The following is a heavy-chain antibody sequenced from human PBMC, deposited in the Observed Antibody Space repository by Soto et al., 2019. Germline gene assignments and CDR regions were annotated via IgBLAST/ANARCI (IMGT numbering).Heavy chain of an antibody. J-gene: IGHJ3*02. D-gene: IGHD2-2*01. CDR3: ARPTDLYCSSTSCYGSRDGYDAFDI. CDR2: IYYSGST. CDR1: GGSISSSSYY. V-gene: IGHV4-39*01. Sequence: SETLSLTCTVSGGSISSSSYYWGWIRQPPGKGLEWIGSIYYSGSTYYNPSLKSRVTISVDTSKNQFSLKLSSVTAADPAVYYCARPTDLYCSSTSCYGSRDGYDAFDIWGQGTMVTVSS.